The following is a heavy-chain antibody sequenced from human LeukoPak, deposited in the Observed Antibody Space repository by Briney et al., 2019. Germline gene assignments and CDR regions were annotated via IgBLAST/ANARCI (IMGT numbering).Heavy chain of an antibody. J-gene: IGHJ4*02. CDR2: ISSSGGTI. Sequence: PGGSLRLSCAASGFTFSDYYMSWIRQAPGKGLEWVSYISSSGGTIYYADSVKGRFTISRDNAKNSLYLQMNSLRAEDTAVYYCARDRWFGEFKTPDYWGQGTLVTVSS. V-gene: IGHV3-11*01. D-gene: IGHD3-10*01. CDR1: GFTFSDYY. CDR3: ARDRWFGEFKTPDY.